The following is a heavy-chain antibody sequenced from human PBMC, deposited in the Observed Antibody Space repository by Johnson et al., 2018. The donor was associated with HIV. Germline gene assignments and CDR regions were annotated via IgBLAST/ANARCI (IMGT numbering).Heavy chain of an antibody. D-gene: IGHD2-15*01. V-gene: IGHV3-30*02. J-gene: IGHJ3*02. Sequence: QVQLVESGGGLVQPGGSLRLSCAASGFTFSDYYMSWIRQAPGKGLEWVAFIRYDGSNKYYADSVKGRFTISRDNSKNTVYLQMNSLRAEDTAVYYCAKGGYCSGGSCYPDAFDIWGQGTMVTVSS. CDR3: AKGGYCSGGSCYPDAFDI. CDR2: IRYDGSNK. CDR1: GFTFSDYY.